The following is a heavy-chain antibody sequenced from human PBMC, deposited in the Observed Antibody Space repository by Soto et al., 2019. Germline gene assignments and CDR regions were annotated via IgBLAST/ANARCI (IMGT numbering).Heavy chain of an antibody. CDR2: ISGSGGST. D-gene: IGHD3-10*01. Sequence: GGSLRLSCAASGFTFSSYAMSWFRQAPGKGLEWVSAISGSGGSTYYADSVKGQFTISRDNSKNTLYLQMNSLRAEDTAVYYCAKDINYNWFDPWGQGTLVTVST. CDR3: AKDINYNWFDP. V-gene: IGHV3-23*01. J-gene: IGHJ5*02. CDR1: GFTFSSYA.